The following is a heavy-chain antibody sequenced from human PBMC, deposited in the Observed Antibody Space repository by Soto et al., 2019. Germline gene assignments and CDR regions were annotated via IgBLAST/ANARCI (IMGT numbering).Heavy chain of an antibody. D-gene: IGHD2-21*01. CDR2: IKSKTDGGTT. CDR3: TTDVVDTHYYGMDV. CDR1: GFTFSNAW. J-gene: IGHJ6*02. V-gene: IGHV3-15*01. Sequence: GGSLRLSCAASGFTFSNAWMSWVRQAPGKGLEWVGRIKSKTDGGTTDYAAPVKGRFTISRDDSKNTLYLQMNSLKTEDTAVYYCTTDVVDTHYYGMDVWGQGTTVTVSS.